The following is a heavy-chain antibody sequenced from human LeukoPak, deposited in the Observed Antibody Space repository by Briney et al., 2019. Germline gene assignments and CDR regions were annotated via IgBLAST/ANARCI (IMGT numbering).Heavy chain of an antibody. CDR3: AKDFLGYTGGPFDY. CDR1: GFTFSSYG. D-gene: IGHD6-19*01. Sequence: PGRSLRLSCAASGFTFSSYGMHWVRQAPGKGLEWVTVISDDGSRKYFADSVKGRFTISRDNSENTLYLQMNGLRADDTAVYFCAKDFLGYTGGPFDYWGQGTLVTVSS. CDR2: ISDDGSRK. J-gene: IGHJ4*02. V-gene: IGHV3-30*18.